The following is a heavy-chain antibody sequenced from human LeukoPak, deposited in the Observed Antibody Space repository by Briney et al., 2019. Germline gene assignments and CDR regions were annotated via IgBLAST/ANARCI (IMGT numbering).Heavy chain of an antibody. Sequence: SETLSLTCTVSGGSISSGGYYWSWIRQHPGKGLEWIGYIYYSGSTYYNPSLKSRATISVDTSKNQFSLKLSSVTAADTAVYYCAKVKGLYYDSSGYYDYWGQGTLVTVSS. D-gene: IGHD3-22*01. CDR3: AKVKGLYYDSSGYYDY. CDR1: GGSISSGGYY. J-gene: IGHJ4*02. V-gene: IGHV4-31*03. CDR2: IYYSGST.